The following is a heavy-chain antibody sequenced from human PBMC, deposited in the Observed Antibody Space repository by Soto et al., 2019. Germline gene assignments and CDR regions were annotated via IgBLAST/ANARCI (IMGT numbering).Heavy chain of an antibody. Sequence: GATLRLSCAVSGSTLSSHEMNWVRQAPGKGLEWISYISGRGNITYYADSVKGRFTISRDNAQKSLYLQRNSLRVEDTAVYYCARGGVYWGQGTLVTVSS. J-gene: IGHJ4*02. D-gene: IGHD2-8*01. CDR1: GSTLSSHE. CDR2: ISGRGNIT. V-gene: IGHV3-48*03. CDR3: ARGGVY.